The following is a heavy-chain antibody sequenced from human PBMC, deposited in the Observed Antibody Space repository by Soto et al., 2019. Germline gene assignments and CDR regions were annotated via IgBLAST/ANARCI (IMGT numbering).Heavy chain of an antibody. CDR3: ARFPPALTMIVAPHSDL. CDR1: GFTFSSYG. Sequence: QVQLVESGGGVVQPGRSLRLSCAASGFTFSSYGMHWVRQAPGKGLEWVAVIWYDGSNKYYADSVKGRFTVSRDNSKNTLYLQMSSLRAEDTAVYYCARFPPALTMIVAPHSDLWGRGTLVTVSS. V-gene: IGHV3-33*01. D-gene: IGHD3-22*01. J-gene: IGHJ2*01. CDR2: IWYDGSNK.